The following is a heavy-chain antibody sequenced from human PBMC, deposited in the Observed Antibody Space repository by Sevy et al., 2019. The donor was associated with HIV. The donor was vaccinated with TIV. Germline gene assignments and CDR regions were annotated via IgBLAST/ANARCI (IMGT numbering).Heavy chain of an antibody. D-gene: IGHD3-22*01. V-gene: IGHV3-48*01. Sequence: GGSLRLSCAASGFTFSLYSMTWVRQAPGKGPEWISYITISSSIICYADSVKGRFTISRDNAKNSLCLQMSSLRVEDTAVYHCACSSYDSSGFSGYYHFDYWGQGTLVTVSS. CDR1: GFTFSLYS. J-gene: IGHJ4*02. CDR2: ITISSSII. CDR3: ACSSYDSSGFSGYYHFDY.